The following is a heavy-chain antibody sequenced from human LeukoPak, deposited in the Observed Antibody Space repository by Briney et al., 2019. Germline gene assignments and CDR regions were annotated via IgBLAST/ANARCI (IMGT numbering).Heavy chain of an antibody. CDR3: AISHGFNFPIDY. Sequence: GEALKISYNGSGYSLTSYWIGWVRQMPGKGPEWVGTIYSGDSDTRYSPSFQGQVTLSAHKSISTAYLQWSRLKAWDTAMYYCAISHGFNFPIDYWGEGTLVTVSS. V-gene: IGHV5-51*01. CDR2: IYSGDSDT. D-gene: IGHD5-24*01. J-gene: IGHJ4*02. CDR1: GYSLTSYW.